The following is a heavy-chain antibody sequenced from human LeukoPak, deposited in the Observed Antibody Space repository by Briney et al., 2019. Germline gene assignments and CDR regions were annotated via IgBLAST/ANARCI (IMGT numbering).Heavy chain of an antibody. Sequence: PGGSLRLSCAASGFSFGSFAMSWVRQAPGKGLEWVSGIIGSGGTTFYADSVKGRFTISRDNSKNTLYLQMNSLRAEDTAIYYCAKKEGGTYSSWYMDVWGKGTTVTVSS. CDR3: AKKEGGTYSSWYMDV. J-gene: IGHJ6*03. V-gene: IGHV3-23*01. D-gene: IGHD2-15*01. CDR2: IIGSGGTT. CDR1: GFSFGSFA.